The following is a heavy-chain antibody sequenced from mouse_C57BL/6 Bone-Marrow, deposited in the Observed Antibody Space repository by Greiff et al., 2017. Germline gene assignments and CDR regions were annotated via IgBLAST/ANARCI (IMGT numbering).Heavy chain of an antibody. D-gene: IGHD2-1*01. CDR2: IYPRSGNT. CDR1: GYTFTSYG. CDR3: AGYCNYRAWFAY. Sequence: VQLQQSGAELARPGASVKLSCKASGYTFTSYGISWVKQRTGQGLEWIGAIYPRSGNTYYNEKFKGKATLTADKSSNTAYMELISLSSADSAVXFCAGYCNYRAWFAYWGQGTLVTVSA. V-gene: IGHV1-81*01. J-gene: IGHJ3*01.